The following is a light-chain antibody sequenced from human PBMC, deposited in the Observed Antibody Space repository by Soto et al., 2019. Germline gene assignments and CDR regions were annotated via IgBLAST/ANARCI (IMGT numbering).Light chain of an antibody. Sequence: SYELTQSPSVSVAPGQTARLTCAGNNIESLSVHWYQQRPGRAPVVVVHDDSDRPSGIPDRFSGSDSGNTATLTISRVEAGDEADYYCQVWDTTGDHWVFGGGTKLTVL. CDR3: QVWDTTGDHWV. CDR2: DDS. CDR1: NIESLS. V-gene: IGLV3-21*02. J-gene: IGLJ3*02.